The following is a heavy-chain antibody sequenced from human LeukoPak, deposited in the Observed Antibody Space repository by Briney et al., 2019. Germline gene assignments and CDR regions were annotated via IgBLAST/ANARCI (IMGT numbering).Heavy chain of an antibody. CDR2: INPSGGST. CDR1: GYTFTSYY. CDR3: ARGPVVVPAAVKRDYYYYGMDV. V-gene: IGHV1-46*01. J-gene: IGHJ6*02. Sequence: GASVKVSCKASGYTFTSYYMHWVRQAPGQRLEWMGIINPSGGSTSYAQKFQGRVTMTRDTSTSTVYMELSSLRSEDTAVYYCARGPVVVPAAVKRDYYYYGMDVWGQGTTVTVSS. D-gene: IGHD2-2*01.